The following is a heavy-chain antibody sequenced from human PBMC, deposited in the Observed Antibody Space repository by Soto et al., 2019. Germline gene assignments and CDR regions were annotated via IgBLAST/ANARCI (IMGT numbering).Heavy chain of an antibody. Sequence: ASVKVSCKASGYTFTSYGISWVRQAPGQGLEWMGWISAYNGNTNYAQKLQGRVTTTTDTSTSTAYMELRSLRSDDTAVYYCARDEGLWFGELSESGAFDIWGQGTMVTVSS. CDR3: ARDEGLWFGELSESGAFDI. D-gene: IGHD3-10*01. CDR1: GYTFTSYG. J-gene: IGHJ3*02. V-gene: IGHV1-18*01. CDR2: ISAYNGNT.